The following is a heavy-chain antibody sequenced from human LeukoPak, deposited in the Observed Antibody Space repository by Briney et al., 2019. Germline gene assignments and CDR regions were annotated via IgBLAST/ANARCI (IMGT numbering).Heavy chain of an antibody. CDR1: GGSISSYY. Sequence: SETLSLTCTVSGGSISSYYWSWIRQPPGKGLEWIGYIYYSGSTNYNPSLKSRVTISVDMSKNQFSLKLISVTAADTAVYYCARGKNGFGYWGQGTLVTVSS. CDR3: ARGKNGFGY. CDR2: IYYSGST. V-gene: IGHV4-59*01. J-gene: IGHJ4*02. D-gene: IGHD2-8*01.